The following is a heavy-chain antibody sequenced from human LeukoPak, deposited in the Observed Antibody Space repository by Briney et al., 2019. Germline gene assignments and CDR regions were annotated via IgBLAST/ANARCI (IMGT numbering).Heavy chain of an antibody. CDR1: GFTFSSYA. CDR2: ISGSGGST. V-gene: IGHV3-23*01. CDR3: AKSGEQQLVLTNWFDP. D-gene: IGHD6-13*01. J-gene: IGHJ5*02. Sequence: PGGSLRLSCAASGFTFSSYAMSWVRQAPGKGLEWVSAISGSGGSTYYADSVKGRFTISRDNSKNTLYLQMNSLRAEDTAVYYCAKSGEQQLVLTNWFDPWGQGTLVTVSS.